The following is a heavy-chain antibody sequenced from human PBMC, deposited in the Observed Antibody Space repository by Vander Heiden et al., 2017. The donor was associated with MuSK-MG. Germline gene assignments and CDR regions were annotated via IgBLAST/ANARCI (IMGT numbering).Heavy chain of an antibody. CDR3: ASAPLYYYDSSGYYWTYYFDY. D-gene: IGHD3-22*01. CDR2: IYYSGST. CDR1: GGSIISVSYY. J-gene: IGHJ4*02. V-gene: IGHV4-39*07. Sequence: QLQLQESVPGLVKPSDTLSLTCTLAGGSIISVSYYCGWIRQPPGKGLEWIGSIYYSGSTHYNPSLKRRVTISVDTSKNQFSLKLSSVTAADTAVYYCASAPLYYYDSSGYYWTYYFDYWGQGTLVTVSS.